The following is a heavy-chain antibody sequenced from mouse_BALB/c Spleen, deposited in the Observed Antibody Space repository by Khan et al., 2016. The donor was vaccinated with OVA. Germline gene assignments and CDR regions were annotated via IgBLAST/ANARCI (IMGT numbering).Heavy chain of an antibody. CDR1: EYTFTDYV. CDR2: IYPGSGSI. J-gene: IGHJ4*01. V-gene: IGHV1-77*01. CDR3: AKIYYGNSYAMDY. Sequence: VQLQESGPELVKPGASVKMSCKASEYTFTDYVISWVKQRTGQGLEWIGEIYPGSGSIYYNEKFKGKATLTADTSSNTAYMQLSSLTSEDSAVYFCAKIYYGNSYAMDYWGQGTSVTVSS. D-gene: IGHD2-1*01.